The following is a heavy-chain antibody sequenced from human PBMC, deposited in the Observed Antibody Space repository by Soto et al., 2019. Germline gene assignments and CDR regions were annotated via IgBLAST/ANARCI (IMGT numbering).Heavy chain of an antibody. CDR1: RFTFSSYA. V-gene: IGHV3-23*01. D-gene: IGHD1-7*01. CDR3: VRGTPTPGLDI. Sequence: PWGSLRLSCAASRFTFSSYAMCWVRQAPGKGLEWVSSISVSGGSTYYADSVKGRFTISRDSTRNSLYLNMDSLRVEDTATYYCVRGTPTPGLDIWGRGTTVTVSS. CDR2: ISVSGGST. J-gene: IGHJ6*02.